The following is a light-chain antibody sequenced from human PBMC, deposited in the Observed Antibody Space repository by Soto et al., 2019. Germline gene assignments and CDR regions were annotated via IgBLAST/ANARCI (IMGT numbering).Light chain of an antibody. V-gene: IGKV3-11*01. Sequence: EIVLTQSPATLSLSPGERATLSCRASQSVSSYLAWYQQKPGQAPRLLIYDASNRATGIPARFSGSGSGTDFTLTISSLEPEDFAVYYCQQLSICPPRITFGPGTKVDIK. CDR3: QQLSICPPRIT. J-gene: IGKJ3*01. CDR2: DAS. CDR1: QSVSSY.